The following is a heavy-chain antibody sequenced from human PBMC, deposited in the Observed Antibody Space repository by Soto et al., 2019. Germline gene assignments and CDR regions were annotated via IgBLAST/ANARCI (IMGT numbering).Heavy chain of an antibody. J-gene: IGHJ4*02. Sequence: QVQLVESGGGVVQPGRSLRLSCAASGFTFSSYGMHWVRQAPGKGLEWVAVISYDGSNKYYADSVKGRFTISRDNSKNTLYLQMNGLRAEGTAVYYCEKDPPHGSGSYAPWGYWGQGTLVTVSS. CDR2: ISYDGSNK. V-gene: IGHV3-30*18. CDR1: GFTFSSYG. CDR3: EKDPPHGSGSYAPWGY. D-gene: IGHD3-10*01.